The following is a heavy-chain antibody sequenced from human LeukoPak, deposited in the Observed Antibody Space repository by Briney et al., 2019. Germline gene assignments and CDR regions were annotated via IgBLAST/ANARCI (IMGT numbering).Heavy chain of an antibody. CDR2: ISGSGDST. V-gene: IGHV3-23*01. CDR3: AKDRGYSSSWSYYFDY. Sequence: GGSLRLSCAASGFTFSRYVMSWVRQAPGKGLEWVSTISGSGDSTYYADSVKGRFTISRDNSKNTLYLQMSSLRAEDTAIYYCAKDRGYSSSWSYYFDYWGQGTLVTVSS. D-gene: IGHD6-13*01. J-gene: IGHJ4*02. CDR1: GFTFSRYV.